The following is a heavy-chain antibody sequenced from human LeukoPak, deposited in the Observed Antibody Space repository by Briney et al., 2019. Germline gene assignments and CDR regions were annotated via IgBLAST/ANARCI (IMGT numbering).Heavy chain of an antibody. CDR1: GDSVTSGGYF. D-gene: IGHD2-21*02. J-gene: IGHJ3*02. CDR2: ISNSGTT. Sequence: SETLSLTCTVSGDSVTSGGYFWTWIRQHPGKGLEWIGYISNSGTTSYNPSLKSRVSISVDTSNNQFSLRLSSVTAADTAVYYCARDVVVTSSPDAFDIWGQETMVTVSS. V-gene: IGHV4-31*03. CDR3: ARDVVVTSSPDAFDI.